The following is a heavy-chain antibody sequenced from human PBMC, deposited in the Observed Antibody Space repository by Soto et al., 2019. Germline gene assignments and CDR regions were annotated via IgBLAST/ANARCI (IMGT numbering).Heavy chain of an antibody. CDR1: GGTFSSYS. Sequence: QVQLVQSGAEVESPGSSVKDSCKASGGTFSSYSINWVRQAPGQGLEWMGRIIPILGIVNYAQKFQRRATITADKSTRAAYMELSSLSSADTAVYYCARASGLMVLTALDSWGQGTLVTVSS. CDR3: ARASGLMVLTALDS. CDR2: IIPILGIV. D-gene: IGHD2-21*02. V-gene: IGHV1-69*02. J-gene: IGHJ4*02.